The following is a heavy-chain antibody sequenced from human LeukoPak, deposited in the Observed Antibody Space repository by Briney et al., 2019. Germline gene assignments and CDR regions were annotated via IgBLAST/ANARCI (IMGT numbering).Heavy chain of an antibody. Sequence: ASVKVSCKASGYTFTGYYMHWVRQAPGQGLEWMGWINPNSGGTNYAQRFQGRVTMTRDTSISTAYMELSRLRSDDTAVYYCARGPSSSWTNDAFDIWGQGTMVTVSS. D-gene: IGHD6-13*01. V-gene: IGHV1-2*02. CDR2: INPNSGGT. CDR3: ARGPSSSWTNDAFDI. CDR1: GYTFTGYY. J-gene: IGHJ3*02.